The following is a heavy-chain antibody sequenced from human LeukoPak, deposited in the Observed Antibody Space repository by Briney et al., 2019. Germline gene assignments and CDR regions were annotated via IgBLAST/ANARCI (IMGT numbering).Heavy chain of an antibody. CDR3: ARVGGEYVVSDY. J-gene: IGHJ4*02. CDR1: GFTLRYYS. Sequence: PGGSLRLSCAGSGFTLRYYSMTWVRPAPGKGLEWVSSISTKSDYIHYADSVKGRFTISRDNASNSVYLQMNSLTAEDTAVYYCARVGGEYVVSDYWGQGTLVAVSS. D-gene: IGHD3-16*01. CDR2: ISTKSDYI. V-gene: IGHV3-21*01.